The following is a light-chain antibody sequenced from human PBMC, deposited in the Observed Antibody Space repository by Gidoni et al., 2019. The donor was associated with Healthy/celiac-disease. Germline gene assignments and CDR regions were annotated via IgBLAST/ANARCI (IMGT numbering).Light chain of an antibody. CDR3: QQYGSSPFT. J-gene: IGKJ3*01. V-gene: IGKV3-20*01. CDR1: QSVSSSY. CDR2: GAS. Sequence: EIVLTQSPGTLSLSPVERATLSCRASQSVSSSYLAWYQQKPGQAPRLLIYGASSRATGIPDRFSGSGSGTDFTLTISRLEPEDFAVYYCQQYGSSPFTFGHGTKVDIK.